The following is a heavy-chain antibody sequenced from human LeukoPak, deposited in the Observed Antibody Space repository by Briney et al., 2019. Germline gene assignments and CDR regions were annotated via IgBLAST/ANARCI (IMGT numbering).Heavy chain of an antibody. CDR1: GYTFTGYY. V-gene: IGHV1-2*02. CDR2: INPNSGDT. J-gene: IGHJ5*02. D-gene: IGHD3-22*01. Sequence: VASVKVSCKASGYTFTGYYMHWVRQAPGQGLEWMGWINPNSGDTNYAQKFQGRVTMTRDTSISTAYMELSRLRSGDTAVYYCAREDVVVVISANWFDPWGQGTLVTVSS. CDR3: AREDVVVVISANWFDP.